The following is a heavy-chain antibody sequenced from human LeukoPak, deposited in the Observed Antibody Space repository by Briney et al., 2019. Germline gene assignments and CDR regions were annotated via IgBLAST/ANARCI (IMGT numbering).Heavy chain of an antibody. D-gene: IGHD1-1*01. CDR1: GGSISNYY. Sequence: PSETLSLTCTVSGGSISNYYWSWMRQPPGKGLEWIGYIYTSGGTNYNPSLKSRVTISVDTSKNQFSLKLNSVTAADTAVYYWTRQRHADIVGTTVFDYWGQGTLVTVSS. V-gene: IGHV4-4*09. CDR3: TRQRHADIVGTTVFDY. J-gene: IGHJ4*02. CDR2: IYTSGGT.